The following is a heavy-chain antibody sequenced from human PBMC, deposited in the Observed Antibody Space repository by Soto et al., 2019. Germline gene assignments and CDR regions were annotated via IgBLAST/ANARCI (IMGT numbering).Heavy chain of an antibody. CDR2: INAGNGNT. CDR1: GYTFTSYA. J-gene: IGHJ4*02. CDR3: ARGGITMVRGDSLFGDY. V-gene: IGHV1-3*01. D-gene: IGHD3-10*01. Sequence: QVQLVQSGAEVKKPGASVKVSCKASGYTFTSYAMHWVRQAPGQRLEWMGWINAGNGNTKYSQKFQGRVTITRDTPASTAYMELSSLRSEDTAVYYCARGGITMVRGDSLFGDYWGQGTLVTVSS.